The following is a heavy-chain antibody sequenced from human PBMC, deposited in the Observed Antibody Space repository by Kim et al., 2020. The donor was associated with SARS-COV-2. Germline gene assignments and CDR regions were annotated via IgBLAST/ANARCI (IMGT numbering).Heavy chain of an antibody. V-gene: IGHV7-4-1*02. CDR1: GYTFTNYA. CDR3: ARELLGYCSSTSCSNWLDP. J-gene: IGHJ5*02. D-gene: IGHD2-2*01. Sequence: ASVKVSCKASGYTFTNYAMNWVRQAPVQGLEWMGWINTNTGNPTYAQDSTGRFVFSLDTSVNTAYLQINNLRAEDTAVYYCARELLGYCSSTSCSNWLDP. CDR2: INTNTGNP.